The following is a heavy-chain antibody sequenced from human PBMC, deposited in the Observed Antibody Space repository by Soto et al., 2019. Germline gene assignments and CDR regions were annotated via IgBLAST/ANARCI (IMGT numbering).Heavy chain of an antibody. CDR1: GYTFTSYG. J-gene: IGHJ6*02. CDR2: ISAYNGNT. V-gene: IGHV1-18*01. CDR3: ARDTRLTYYYGMDV. Sequence: GASVKVSCKASGYTFTSYGISWVRQAPGQGLELMGWISAYNGNTNYAQKLQGRVTMTTDTSTSTAYMELRSLRFDDTAVYYCARDTRLTYYYGMDVWGQGTTVTVSS. D-gene: IGHD2-15*01.